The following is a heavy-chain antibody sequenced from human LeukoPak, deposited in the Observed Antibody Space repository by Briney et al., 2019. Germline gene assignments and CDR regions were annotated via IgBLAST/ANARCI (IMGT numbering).Heavy chain of an antibody. V-gene: IGHV3-48*01. J-gene: IGHJ4*02. CDR1: AFTFSSSS. Sequence: GRSLRLSCAASAFTFSSSSTNWVRQPPGKWLEWVSFISSSSSTIYYADSVKGRFTISRDNAKNSLYLQMNSLRAEDTAVYYCARDGNYYDSSGYAQYFDYWGQGTLVTVSS. D-gene: IGHD3-22*01. CDR3: ARDGNYYDSSGYAQYFDY. CDR2: ISSSSSTI.